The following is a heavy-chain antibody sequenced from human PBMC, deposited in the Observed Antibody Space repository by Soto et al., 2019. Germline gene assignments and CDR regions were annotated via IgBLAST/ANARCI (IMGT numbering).Heavy chain of an antibody. CDR1: GDSIDTSRYY. D-gene: IGHD3-22*01. CDR2: IYYSGTT. CDR3: ARLKGAFLITTYNWFAP. J-gene: IGHJ5*02. Sequence: QVQLQESGPGLVKPSETLSLTCTVSGDSIDTSRYYWGWVRQPPGKGLEWIGSIYYSGTTYYNPSLKSRVTISADRSKNQFFLQLSSVTAADTAFYYCARLKGAFLITTYNWFAPWGQGTLVTVSS. V-gene: IGHV4-39*01.